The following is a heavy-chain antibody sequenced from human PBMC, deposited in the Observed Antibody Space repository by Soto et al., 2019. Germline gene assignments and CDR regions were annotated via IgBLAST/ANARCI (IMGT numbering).Heavy chain of an antibody. CDR2: INPSGGST. D-gene: IGHD3-10*01. Sequence: GASVKVSCKASGYTFTRYYMHWVRQAPGQGLEWMGIINPSGGSTSYAQKFQGRVTMTRDTSTSTVYMELSSLRSEDTAVYYCARTQRITMVRGAQVPFDIWGQGTMVTVSS. J-gene: IGHJ3*02. CDR3: ARTQRITMVRGAQVPFDI. CDR1: GYTFTRYY. V-gene: IGHV1-46*03.